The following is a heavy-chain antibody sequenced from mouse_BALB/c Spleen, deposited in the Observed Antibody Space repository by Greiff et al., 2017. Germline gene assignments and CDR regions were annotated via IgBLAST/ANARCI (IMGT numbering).Heavy chain of an antibody. CDR3: NAWGYGNAWFAY. J-gene: IGHJ3*01. Sequence: VQLQQSGAELVKPGASVKLSCTASGFNIKDTYMHWVKQRPEQGLEWIGRIDPANGNTEYAPKFQGKATMTADTSSNTAYLQLSSLTSEDTAVYYCNAWGYGNAWFAYWGQGTLVTVSA. D-gene: IGHD2-1*01. CDR2: IDPANGNT. CDR1: GFNIKDTY. V-gene: IGHV14-4*02.